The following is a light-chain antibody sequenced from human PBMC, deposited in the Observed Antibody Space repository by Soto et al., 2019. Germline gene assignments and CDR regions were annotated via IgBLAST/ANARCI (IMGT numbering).Light chain of an antibody. J-gene: IGKJ1*01. CDR3: QQYNSFSPWT. CDR1: QTVSVW. CDR2: KTS. V-gene: IGKV1-5*03. Sequence: DIPLTQSPSTLSASVGDRVTITCRASQTVSVWLAWFQQKPGQAPRLLIYKTSSLESGVPSRFSGSGSGTEFSLTISGLQPDDFATYYCQQYNSFSPWTFGQGTKVEI.